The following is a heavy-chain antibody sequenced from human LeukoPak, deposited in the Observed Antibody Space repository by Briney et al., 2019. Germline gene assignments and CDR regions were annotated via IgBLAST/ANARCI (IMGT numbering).Heavy chain of an antibody. CDR3: AGIEYSSSY. CDR1: GGSFSGYY. CDR2: INHSGST. Sequence: PSETLSLTCAVYGGSFSGYYWSWIRQPPGKGLEWIGEINHSGSTNYNPSLKSRVTISVDTSKNQFSLKLSSVIAADTAVYYCAGIEYSSSYWGQGTLVTVSS. J-gene: IGHJ4*02. V-gene: IGHV4-34*01. D-gene: IGHD6-6*01.